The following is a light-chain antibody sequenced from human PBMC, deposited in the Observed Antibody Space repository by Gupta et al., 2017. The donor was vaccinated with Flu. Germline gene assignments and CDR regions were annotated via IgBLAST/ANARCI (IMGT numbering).Light chain of an antibody. Sequence: NFMLTQPHSVSESPAKTVTISCTRSGGSIASNFVQWYQQRPGSAPTTVIYENNQRPSGVPDRFSGSIDSSSNSASLTISGLKTEDEADYYCQSCQSYDSSNPVIFGGGTKLTVL. CDR3: QSYDSSNPVI. CDR2: ENN. V-gene: IGLV6-57*03. CDR1: GGSIASNF. J-gene: IGLJ2*01.